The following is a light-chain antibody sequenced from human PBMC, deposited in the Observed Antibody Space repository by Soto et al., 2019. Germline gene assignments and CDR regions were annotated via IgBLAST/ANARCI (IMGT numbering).Light chain of an antibody. CDR2: GAS. V-gene: IGKV1-6*01. Sequence: AIQMTQSPSSLSASVGDRVTITCRARQGIRNDLGWYQQKPGKAPNLLIYGASRLGSGVPLRFSGSGSGTDFTLTISSLQPEDFATYYCRQHFDYPRTFGQGTKVEIK. J-gene: IGKJ1*01. CDR1: QGIRND. CDR3: RQHFDYPRT.